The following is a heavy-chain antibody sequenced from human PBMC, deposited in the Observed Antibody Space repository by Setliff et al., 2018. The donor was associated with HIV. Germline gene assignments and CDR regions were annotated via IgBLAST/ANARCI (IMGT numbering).Heavy chain of an antibody. CDR1: GFTFSTYA. V-gene: IGHV3-48*01. CDR2: ISSGGNTI. Sequence: PGGSLRLSCAVSGFTFSTYAMSWVRQAPGKGLEWVSYISSGGNTIYYTDSVKGRFTISRDNSKNTVDLQMNSLRTEDTAVYYCAKVGAWGQGTLVTVSS. CDR3: AKVGA. J-gene: IGHJ4*02.